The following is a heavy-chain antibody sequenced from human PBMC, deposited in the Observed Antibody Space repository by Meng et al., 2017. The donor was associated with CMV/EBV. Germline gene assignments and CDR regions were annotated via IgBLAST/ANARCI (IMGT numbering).Heavy chain of an antibody. Sequence: WGHGPVKPAQSLYLTCPVSRCSIRSQTTSYYRVWISPPPGKGLEWIASIMYSGTTYYNPSLQSRVTISADTSKNQFSLKMNSMTAADTAQYYCVRDWWYGYATWGQGILVTVSS. J-gene: IGHJ4*02. V-gene: IGHV4-39*07. D-gene: IGHD5-18*01. CDR2: IMYSGTT. CDR3: VRDWWYGYAT. CDR1: RCSIRSQTTSYY.